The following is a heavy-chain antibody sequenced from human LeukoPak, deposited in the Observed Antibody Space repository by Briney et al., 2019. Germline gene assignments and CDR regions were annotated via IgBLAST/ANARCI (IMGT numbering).Heavy chain of an antibody. CDR2: IWYDGSNK. CDR1: GFTFSSYA. Sequence: PGRSLRLSCAASGFTFSSYAMHWVRQAPGKGPEWVAVIWYDGSNKYYADSVKGRFTISRDNSKNTLYLQMDSLRGEDTAVYYCARDPVRDGYPYSFDYWGQGTLVTVSS. J-gene: IGHJ4*02. D-gene: IGHD5-24*01. CDR3: ARDPVRDGYPYSFDY. V-gene: IGHV3-33*08.